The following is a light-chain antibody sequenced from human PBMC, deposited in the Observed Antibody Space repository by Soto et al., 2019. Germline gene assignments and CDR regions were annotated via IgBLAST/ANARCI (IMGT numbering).Light chain of an antibody. CDR1: SSDVGGYNY. CDR3: SSYTSSSTLYV. J-gene: IGLJ1*01. V-gene: IGLV2-14*01. Sequence: QSVLTKAASLSVSAGQSITISFTGTSSDVGGYNYVSCYQQHPGKAPKLMIYEVSNRPSGVSNRFSGSKSGNTASLTISGLQAEDEADYYCSSYTSSSTLYVFGTGTKVTVL. CDR2: EVS.